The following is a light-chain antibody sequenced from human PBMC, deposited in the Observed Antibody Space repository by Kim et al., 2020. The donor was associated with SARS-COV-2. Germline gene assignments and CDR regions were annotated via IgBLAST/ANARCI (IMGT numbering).Light chain of an antibody. CDR2: SNN. V-gene: IGLV1-44*01. CDR1: SANIGSNT. CDR3: AAWDDSLNGWV. Sequence: QRVTISCSGSSANIGSNTVNWYQQLRGTAPKLLIYSNNQRPSGVPDRFSGSKSGTSASLPISGLQSEDEADYYCAAWDDSLNGWVFGGGTQLTVL. J-gene: IGLJ3*02.